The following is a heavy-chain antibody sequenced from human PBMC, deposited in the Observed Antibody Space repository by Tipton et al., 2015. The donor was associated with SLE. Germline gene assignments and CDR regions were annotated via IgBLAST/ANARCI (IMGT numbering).Heavy chain of an antibody. CDR3: GRHDGPEYLRK. Sequence: QSGAEVKKPGESLKISCKGSDYNFNTYWIGWVRQMPGKGLEWMGIINPGDSYTTYNPSFQGQVTISADKSISTVYLQWSDLKASDTAIYYCGRHDGPEYLRKWGQGTLVTVSS. J-gene: IGHJ1*01. CDR2: INPGDSYT. V-gene: IGHV5-51*01. CDR1: DYNFNTYW. D-gene: IGHD2/OR15-2a*01.